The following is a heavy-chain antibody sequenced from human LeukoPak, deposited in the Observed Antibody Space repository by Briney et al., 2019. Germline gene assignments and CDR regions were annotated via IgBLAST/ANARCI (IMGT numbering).Heavy chain of an antibody. J-gene: IGHJ3*02. CDR2: IKCDGSEK. CDR3: VRGVGSSTSCYVRAFDI. CDR1: GFTFSNSW. Sequence: GGSLRLSCAASGFTFSNSWMHWVCQAPEKGLEWVADIKCDGSEKCYVDSVKGRLTISRDNAKNSLYLQVNSLRAEDMTVYYCVRGVGSSTSCYVRAFDIWGQGIMVTVSS. V-gene: IGHV3-52*01. D-gene: IGHD2-2*01.